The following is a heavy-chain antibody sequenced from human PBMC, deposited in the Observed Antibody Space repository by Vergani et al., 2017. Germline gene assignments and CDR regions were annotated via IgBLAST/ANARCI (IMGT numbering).Heavy chain of an antibody. CDR1: GFTFSSYG. V-gene: IGHV3-33*01. J-gene: IGHJ3*02. Sequence: QVQLVESGGGVVQPGRSLRLSCAASGFTFSSYGMHWVRQAPGKGLEWVAVVWYDGSNKYYADSVKGRLTISRDNSKNTLELQMNILRAEDTAVYYCAREKHAFDIWGQGTMVTVSS. CDR2: VWYDGSNK. CDR3: AREKHAFDI.